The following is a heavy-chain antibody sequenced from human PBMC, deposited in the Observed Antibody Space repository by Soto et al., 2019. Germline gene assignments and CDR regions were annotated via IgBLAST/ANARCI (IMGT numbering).Heavy chain of an antibody. CDR3: VKDTSSSPYYMDV. CDR2: ISGSGGST. J-gene: IGHJ6*03. CDR1: GFTFSSYA. V-gene: IGHV3-23*01. D-gene: IGHD2-2*01. Sequence: GGSLRLSCAASGFTFSSYAMSWVRQAPGKGLEWVSAISGSGGSTYYADSVKGRFTISRDNSKNTLYLQMNSLRAEDTAVYYCVKDTSSSPYYMDVWGKGTTVTVAS.